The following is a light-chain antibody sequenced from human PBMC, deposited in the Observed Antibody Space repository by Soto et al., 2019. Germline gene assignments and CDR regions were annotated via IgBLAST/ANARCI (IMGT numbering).Light chain of an antibody. Sequence: DIQMTQSPSSLSASVGDRVTITCRASQSISSYLNWYQQKPGKAPKLLIYAASSLQSGVTSRFSGSGSGTDFTLTSSSLQPEDFATYYCQQSYSTRWTFGQGTKVEIK. V-gene: IGKV1-39*01. CDR3: QQSYSTRWT. CDR2: AAS. CDR1: QSISSY. J-gene: IGKJ1*01.